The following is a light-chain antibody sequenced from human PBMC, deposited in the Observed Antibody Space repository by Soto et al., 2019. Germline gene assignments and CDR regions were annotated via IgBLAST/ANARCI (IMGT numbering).Light chain of an antibody. V-gene: IGKV3-20*01. J-gene: IGKJ1*01. CDR3: QQYGSSPRT. CDR2: GAS. CDR1: QSVSSNY. Sequence: EIVLTQSPGILSLSPGEGATLSCRASQSVSSNYLAWYQQKPGQAPRFLIYGASSRATGIPDRFSGSGSGTDFTLTITRLEPEDFAVYYCQQYGSSPRTFGQGTKVEIK.